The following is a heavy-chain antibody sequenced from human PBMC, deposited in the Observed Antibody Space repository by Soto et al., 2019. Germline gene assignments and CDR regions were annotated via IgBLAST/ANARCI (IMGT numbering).Heavy chain of an antibody. V-gene: IGHV3-30*18. Sequence: QVQLVESGGGVVQPGRSLRLSCAASGFTFSSYGMHWVRQAPGKGLEWVAVISYDGSNKYYADSVKGRFTISRDNSKNTLYLQMNSLRAEDTAVNYCAKDLDSSGWYSDYWGQGTLVTVSS. CDR2: ISYDGSNK. D-gene: IGHD6-19*01. CDR3: AKDLDSSGWYSDY. J-gene: IGHJ4*02. CDR1: GFTFSSYG.